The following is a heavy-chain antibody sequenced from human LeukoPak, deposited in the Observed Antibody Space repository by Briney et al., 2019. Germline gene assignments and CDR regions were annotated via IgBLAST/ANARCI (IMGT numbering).Heavy chain of an antibody. Sequence: ASVRVSCKASGYTFTSYYMHWVRQAPGQGLEWMGIINPNVGGTSYAQRFQGRVAMTRDTSTSTAYMELSSLRSEDTALYYCARDRAYSGSYFFDYWGQGTLVTVSS. CDR2: INPNVGGT. CDR3: ARDRAYSGSYFFDY. CDR1: GYTFTSYY. V-gene: IGHV1-46*01. J-gene: IGHJ4*02. D-gene: IGHD1-26*01.